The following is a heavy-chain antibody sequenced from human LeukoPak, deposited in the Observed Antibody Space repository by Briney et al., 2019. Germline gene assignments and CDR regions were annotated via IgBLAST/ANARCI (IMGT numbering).Heavy chain of an antibody. V-gene: IGHV3-23*01. CDR1: GFTFTSYA. J-gene: IGHJ4*02. CDR3: AKERGNNGGNTNGYFDY. D-gene: IGHD4-23*01. CDR2: ISGSGGIT. Sequence: PGGSLRLSCAVSGFTFTSYAMSWVRRAPGKGLEWVSVISGSGGITYSADSVKGRFSISRDNSKNTLYLQMNSLRAEDTAAYYCAKERGNNGGNTNGYFDYWGQGTLVTVSS.